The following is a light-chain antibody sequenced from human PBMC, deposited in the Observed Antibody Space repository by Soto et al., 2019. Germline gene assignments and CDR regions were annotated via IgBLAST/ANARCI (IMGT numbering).Light chain of an antibody. CDR2: DDS. CDR3: SSYTRSSALYVV. Sequence: QSVLTQPASVSGSPGQSITISCTGTSSDVGDYNYVSWYQQHPGKAPKLMIYDDSNRPSGVSNRFSGSKSGNTASLTISGLQAEDYADYYCSSYTRSSALYVVFGGGTKLTVL. CDR1: SSDVGDYNY. J-gene: IGLJ2*01. V-gene: IGLV2-14*01.